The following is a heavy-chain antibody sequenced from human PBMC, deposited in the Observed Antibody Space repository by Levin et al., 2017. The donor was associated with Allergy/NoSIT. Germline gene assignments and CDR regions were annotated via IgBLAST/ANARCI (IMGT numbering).Heavy chain of an antibody. CDR1: GGSISSYY. V-gene: IGHV4-59*08. J-gene: IGHJ4*02. D-gene: IGHD3-9*01. Sequence: SQTLSLTCTVSGGSISSYYWSWLRQPPGKGLEWIGYIYYSGSTNYNPSLKSRVTISVDTSKNQFSLKLSSVTAADTAVYYCARHGLGRYFDWLLLDYWGQGTLVTVSS. CDR3: ARHGLGRYFDWLLLDY. CDR2: IYYSGST.